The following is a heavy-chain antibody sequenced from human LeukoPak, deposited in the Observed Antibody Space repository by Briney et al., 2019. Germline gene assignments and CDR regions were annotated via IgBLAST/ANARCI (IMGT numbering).Heavy chain of an antibody. CDR2: INWNGGRT. J-gene: IGHJ4*02. CDR1: GFTFSSYA. CDR3: GKAVGGSYNGYDYGYY. D-gene: IGHD5-12*01. Sequence: PGGSLRLSCAASGFTFSSYAMSWVRQAPGKGLEWVSGINWNGGRTDHADSVKGRFTISRDNAKNSLYMQMNSLRAADTPLYYSGKAVGGSYNGYDYGYYWGQGTRVTVSS. V-gene: IGHV3-20*04.